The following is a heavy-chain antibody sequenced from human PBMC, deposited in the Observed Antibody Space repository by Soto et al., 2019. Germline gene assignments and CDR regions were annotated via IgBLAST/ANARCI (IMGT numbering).Heavy chain of an antibody. CDR3: TTGSIAVAGLFDY. Sequence: GGSLRLSCAASGFTFSNAWMSWVRQAPGKGLEWVGRIKSKTDGGTTDYAAPVKGRFTISRDDSKNTLYLQMNSLKTEDTAVYYCTTGSIAVAGLFDYWGQGTLVTVSS. CDR1: GFTFSNAW. D-gene: IGHD6-19*01. J-gene: IGHJ4*02. CDR2: IKSKTDGGTT. V-gene: IGHV3-15*01.